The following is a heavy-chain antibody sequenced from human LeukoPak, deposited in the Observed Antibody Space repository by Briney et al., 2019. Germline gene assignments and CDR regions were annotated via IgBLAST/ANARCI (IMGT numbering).Heavy chain of an antibody. CDR2: ISYDGSNK. CDR3: ARDNRATFDY. J-gene: IGHJ4*02. CDR1: GFTFSSYA. Sequence: GGSPRLSCAASGFTFSSYAMHWVRQAPGKGLEWVAVISYDGSNKYYADSVKGRFTISRDNSKNTLYLQMNSLRAEDTAVYYCARDNRATFDYWGQGTLVTVSS. V-gene: IGHV3-30-3*01.